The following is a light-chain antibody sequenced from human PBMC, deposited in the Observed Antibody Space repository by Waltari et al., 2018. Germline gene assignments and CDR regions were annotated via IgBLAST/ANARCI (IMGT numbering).Light chain of an antibody. CDR1: SSDVGGYNT. CDR2: DVS. Sequence: QSALTQPASVSESPGQSITISCTGTSSDVGGYNTVSWYQQHPGKAPTLMIYDVSKRPSLVSNRFSGSTSGNTASLTISALQAEDEADYYCSSYTSSSTHYVFGTGTKVTVL. J-gene: IGLJ1*01. CDR3: SSYTSSSTHYV. V-gene: IGLV2-14*01.